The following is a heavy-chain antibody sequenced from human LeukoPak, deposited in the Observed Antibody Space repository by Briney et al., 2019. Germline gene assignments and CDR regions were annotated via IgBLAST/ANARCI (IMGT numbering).Heavy chain of an antibody. D-gene: IGHD2-21*02. CDR3: AREAYCGGDCPADTWFDP. Sequence: SETLSLTCTVSGGSISSYYWSWIRQPPGKGLEWIGYIYYSGSTNYNPSLKSRVTISVDTSKNQFSLKLSSVTAADTAVYYCAREAYCGGDCPADTWFDPWGRGTLVTVSS. V-gene: IGHV4-59*12. J-gene: IGHJ5*02. CDR1: GGSISSYY. CDR2: IYYSGST.